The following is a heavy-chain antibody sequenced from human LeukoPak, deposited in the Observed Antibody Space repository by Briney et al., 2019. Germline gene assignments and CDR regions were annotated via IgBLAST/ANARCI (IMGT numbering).Heavy chain of an antibody. CDR3: ARDPLGVGAFDI. Sequence: SETLSLTCTVSDGSISSSSYYWGWIRQPPGKGLEWIGSISYSGSAYYNPSLTSRVTISIDTSKNQFSLKLSSVTAADTAVYYCARDPLGVGAFDIWGQGTMVTVSS. CDR1: DGSISSSSYY. J-gene: IGHJ3*02. CDR2: ISYSGSA. V-gene: IGHV4-39*07.